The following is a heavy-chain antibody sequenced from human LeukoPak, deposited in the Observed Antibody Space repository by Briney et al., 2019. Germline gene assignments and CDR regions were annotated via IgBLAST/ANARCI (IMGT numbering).Heavy chain of an antibody. V-gene: IGHV3-23*01. CDR3: AKGSYSGSYLSWFDP. Sequence: GGSLRLSCAASGFTFSSYTMSWVRQAPGKGLDWVSAVTGSGSSTYYADSVKGRFTISRDNSKNTLYLQMNSLRAEDTAVYYCAKGSYSGSYLSWFDPWGQGTLVTVSS. D-gene: IGHD1-26*01. J-gene: IGHJ5*02. CDR2: VTGSGSST. CDR1: GFTFSSYT.